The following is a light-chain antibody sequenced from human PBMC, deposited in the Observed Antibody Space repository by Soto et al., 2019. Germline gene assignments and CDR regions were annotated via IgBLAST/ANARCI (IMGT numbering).Light chain of an antibody. CDR3: QQYGSSPLT. CDR1: QSVSSNY. V-gene: IGKV3-20*01. Sequence: EIVLTQSPGTLSLSPGERATLSCRASQSVSSNYLAWYQQKPGQAPKVLIYRESIRATGIPDRFTGSGSGTDFTLTISRLEPEDFAVYYCQQYGSSPLTFGGVTKVEIK. CDR2: RES. J-gene: IGKJ4*01.